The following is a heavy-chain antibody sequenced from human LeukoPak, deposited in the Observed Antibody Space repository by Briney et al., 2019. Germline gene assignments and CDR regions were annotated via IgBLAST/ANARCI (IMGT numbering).Heavy chain of an antibody. CDR1: GGSISSYY. V-gene: IGHV4-4*07. CDR3: ARPVPNSGNYPGAFDI. J-gene: IGHJ3*02. Sequence: SDTLSLTCTVSGGSISSYYWSWIRQPAGKGLEWIGRIYTSGSTNYNPSLKSRVTMSVDTSKNQFSLKLSSVTAADTAVYYCARPVPNSGNYPGAFDIWGQGTMVTVSS. D-gene: IGHD1-26*01. CDR2: IYTSGST.